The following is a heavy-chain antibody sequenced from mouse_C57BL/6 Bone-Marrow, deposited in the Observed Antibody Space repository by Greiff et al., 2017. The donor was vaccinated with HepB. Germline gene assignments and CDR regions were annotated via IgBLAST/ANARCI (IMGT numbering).Heavy chain of an antibody. CDR1: GFTFSDYG. V-gene: IGHV5-17*01. D-gene: IGHD4-1*02. CDR2: ISSGSSTI. Sequence: EVQRVESGGGLVKPGGSLKLSCAASGFTFSDYGMHWVRQAPEKGLEWVAYISSGSSTIYYADTVKGRFPISRDNAKNTLFLQMTSLRSEDTAMYYCATQLGRYWYFDVWGTGTTVTVSS. J-gene: IGHJ1*03. CDR3: ATQLGRYWYFDV.